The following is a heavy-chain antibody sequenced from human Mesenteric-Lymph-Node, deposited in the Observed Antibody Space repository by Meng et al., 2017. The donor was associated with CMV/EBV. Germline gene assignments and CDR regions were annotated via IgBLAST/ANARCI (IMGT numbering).Heavy chain of an antibody. CDR2: INTNTGHP. D-gene: IGHD5-12*01. CDR3: ARDSGYDLADY. V-gene: IGHV7-4-1*02. J-gene: IGHJ4*02. Sequence: SRKASGYTFTSYPMHWVRQAPGQGLEWMGWINTNTGHPTYGQGFAGRFVFSLDTSVSTAFLQISSLKAEDTAVYYCARDSGYDLADYWGQGTLVTVSS. CDR1: GYTFTSYP.